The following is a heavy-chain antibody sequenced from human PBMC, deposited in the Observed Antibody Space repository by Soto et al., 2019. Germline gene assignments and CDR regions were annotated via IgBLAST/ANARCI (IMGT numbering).Heavy chain of an antibody. J-gene: IGHJ4*02. CDR3: ARGFRWFGQFDY. CDR2: ILYNGST. CDR1: GGSISDYY. V-gene: IGHV4-59*01. D-gene: IGHD3-10*01. Sequence: SETLSLTCTVSGGSISDYYWSWIRQPPGKGLQWIGFILYNGSTKYKSSLESRVTMSVDTSKNQFSLKLSSVTAADTAVYYCARGFRWFGQFDYWGQGTLVTVSS.